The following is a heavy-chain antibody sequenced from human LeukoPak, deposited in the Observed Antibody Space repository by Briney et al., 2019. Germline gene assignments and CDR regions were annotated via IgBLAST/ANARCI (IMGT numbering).Heavy chain of an antibody. Sequence: GGSLRLSCAASGFTFSTYAMSWVRVRQAPGKGLEWVSTITGSGDRTYYTDSVKGRFTISRDNSKNTLYLQMNSLRAEDTAVFYCAKGPRSSSWYHFDNWGQGTLVTVPS. CDR2: ITGSGDRT. CDR3: AKGPRSSSWYHFDN. D-gene: IGHD6-13*01. V-gene: IGHV3-23*01. CDR1: GFTFSTYA. J-gene: IGHJ4*02.